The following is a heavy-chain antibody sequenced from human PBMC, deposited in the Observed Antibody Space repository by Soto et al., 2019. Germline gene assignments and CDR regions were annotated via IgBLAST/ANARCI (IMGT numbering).Heavy chain of an antibody. CDR2: IIPIFGTP. CDR3: ARSEGGYFYGMDV. CDR1: GGTFASYA. J-gene: IGHJ6*02. Sequence: ASVKVSCKASGGTFASYAIFWVRQAPGQGLEWMGGIIPIFGTPTYAQKFQGRVTIKADKPTNTAYMEMNSLRFEDTAVYYCARSEGGYFYGMDVWGQGTTVTVSS. V-gene: IGHV1-69*06. D-gene: IGHD3-9*01.